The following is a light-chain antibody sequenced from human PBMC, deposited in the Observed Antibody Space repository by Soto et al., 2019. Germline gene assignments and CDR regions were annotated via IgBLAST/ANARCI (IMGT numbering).Light chain of an antibody. CDR1: QGIRND. CDR3: LQHSTYPLT. CDR2: AAS. J-gene: IGKJ1*01. Sequence: DIQMTHFPSSQSASVGDRVTITCRASQGIRNDLGWYQHKPGKAPKRRIYAASSLQSGVPSRFSGSGSGTEFTLAISSLQPEDSATFYCLQHSTYPLTFGQGTKVEIK. V-gene: IGKV1-17*01.